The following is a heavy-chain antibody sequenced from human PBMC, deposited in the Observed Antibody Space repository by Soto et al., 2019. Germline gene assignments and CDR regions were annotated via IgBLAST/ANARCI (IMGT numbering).Heavy chain of an antibody. CDR2: ISYDGSNK. D-gene: IGHD6-13*01. Sequence: QVQLVESGGGVVQPGRSLRLSCAASGFTFSSYGMHWVRQAPGKGLEWVAVISYDGSNKYYADSMKGRFTISRDNSKNTLYLQMSSMRAEDTAVYYCALSLRSSSWAPGDYWGQGALVTVSS. CDR3: ALSLRSSSWAPGDY. J-gene: IGHJ4*02. V-gene: IGHV3-30*03. CDR1: GFTFSSYG.